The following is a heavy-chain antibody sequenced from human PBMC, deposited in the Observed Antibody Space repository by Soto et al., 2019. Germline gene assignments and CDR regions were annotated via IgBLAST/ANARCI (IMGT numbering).Heavy chain of an antibody. CDR1: GYTFTTYD. D-gene: IGHD1-20*01. CDR2: VNPSSGNT. J-gene: IGHJ5*02. CDR3: ARASMYIWNDH. V-gene: IGHV1-8*01. Sequence: QVQLVQSGAEVKRPGASVKVSCEASGYTFTTYDINWVRQASGQGLEWMGCVNPSSGNTVYAQKFHGRVTMTRDTSIGTAYMELSSLKSDDTAIYSCARASMYIWNDHWGQGNLVTVSS.